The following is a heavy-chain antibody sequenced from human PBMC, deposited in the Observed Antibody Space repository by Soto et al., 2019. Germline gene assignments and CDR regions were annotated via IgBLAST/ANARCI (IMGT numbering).Heavy chain of an antibody. CDR2: INHSGST. V-gene: IGHV4-34*01. CDR3: ARGVYYDFRSGYLYPYFDY. J-gene: IGHJ4*02. CDR1: GGSFSGYY. D-gene: IGHD3-3*01. Sequence: PSETLSLTCAVYGGSFSGYYWSWIRQPPGKGLEWIGEINHSGSTNYNPSLKSRVTISVDTSKNQFSLKLSSVTAADTAVYYCARGVYYDFRSGYLYPYFDYWGQGTLVTVSS.